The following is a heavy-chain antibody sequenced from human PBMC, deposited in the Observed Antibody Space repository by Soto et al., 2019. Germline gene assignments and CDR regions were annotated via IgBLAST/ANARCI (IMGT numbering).Heavy chain of an antibody. CDR3: TRDGGGKYYGGFDN. D-gene: IGHD3-3*01. J-gene: IGHJ4*02. CDR1: GFNFNTYW. CDR2: INNEGTTT. Sequence: EVQLVESGGGLVQPGGCLRLSCTTSGFNFNTYWVHWVRQVPGKGVVWVSRINNEGTTTDYADSVKGRFTISRDNAKKTVYLEMTSLRDDDTAVYYCTRDGGGKYYGGFDNWGQGTLVTVSS. V-gene: IGHV3-74*01.